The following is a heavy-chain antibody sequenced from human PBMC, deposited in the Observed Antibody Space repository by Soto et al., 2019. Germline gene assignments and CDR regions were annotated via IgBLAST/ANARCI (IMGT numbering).Heavy chain of an antibody. CDR3: ARELRFVEWLLSPYSYSYMDV. J-gene: IGHJ6*03. Sequence: EEQLVESGGGLVQPGGSLRLSCAASGFTFSSYWMSWVRQAPGRGLEWVANIKQDGSEKSYVDSVKGRFTISRDNAKNSLYLQMNSLRAEDTAVYYCARELRFVEWLLSPYSYSYMDVWGKGTTVTVSS. V-gene: IGHV3-7*01. CDR2: IKQDGSEK. CDR1: GFTFSSYW. D-gene: IGHD3-3*01.